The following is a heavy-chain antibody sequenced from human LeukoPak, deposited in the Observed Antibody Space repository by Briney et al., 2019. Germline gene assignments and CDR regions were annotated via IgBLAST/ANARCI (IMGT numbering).Heavy chain of an antibody. CDR1: GFTFSSYA. J-gene: IGHJ4*02. Sequence: GGSLRLSCAASGFTFSSYAMHWVRQAPGKGLEWVAVISYDGSNKYYADSVKGRFTISRDNSKNTPYLQMNSLRAEDTAVYYCARPRYGDYQPGYFDCWGQGTLVTVSS. V-gene: IGHV3-30-3*01. CDR2: ISYDGSNK. CDR3: ARPRYGDYQPGYFDC. D-gene: IGHD4-17*01.